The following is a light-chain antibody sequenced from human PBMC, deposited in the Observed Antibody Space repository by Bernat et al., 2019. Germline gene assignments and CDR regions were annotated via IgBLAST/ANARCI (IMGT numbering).Light chain of an antibody. CDR1: SRDVGTYKY. Sequence: QSALTQPRSVSGSPGQSVTISCTGTSRDVGTYKYVSWYQQHPGKAPKVMIYDVSNRPSGVPDRFSGSKSGNTASLTISGLQADDETDYYCCSYAGSHWVFGGGTKLTVL. V-gene: IGLV2-11*01. CDR3: CSYAGSHWV. CDR2: DVS. J-gene: IGLJ3*02.